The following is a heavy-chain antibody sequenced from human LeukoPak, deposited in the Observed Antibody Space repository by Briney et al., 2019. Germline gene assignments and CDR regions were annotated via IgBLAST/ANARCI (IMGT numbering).Heavy chain of an antibody. D-gene: IGHD6-13*01. CDR1: GFTFSSYG. V-gene: IGHV3-30*03. J-gene: IGHJ4*02. Sequence: PGGSLRLSCAASGFTFSSYGMHWVRQAPGKGLEWVAVISYDGSNKYYADSVKGRFTISRDNSKNTLYLQMNSLRAEDTAVYYCASRSSSWNYWGQGTLVTVSS. CDR3: ASRSSSWNY. CDR2: ISYDGSNK.